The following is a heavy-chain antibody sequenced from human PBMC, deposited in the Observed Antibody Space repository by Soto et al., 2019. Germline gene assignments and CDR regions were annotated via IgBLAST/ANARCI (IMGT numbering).Heavy chain of an antibody. CDR3: ARVGATVASQALGFDH. D-gene: IGHD4-17*01. J-gene: IGHJ4*02. CDR2: LYYTGST. Sequence: QVQLQESGPGLVWPSETLSLTCTVSGGSISSHYWSWVRQPPGKGLEWIGYLYYTGSTNYNASLKSQVTMSLDTSKNQFSLMLTSVTAADTAVYYCARVGATVASQALGFDHWGQGILVTVSS. CDR1: GGSISSHY. V-gene: IGHV4-59*11.